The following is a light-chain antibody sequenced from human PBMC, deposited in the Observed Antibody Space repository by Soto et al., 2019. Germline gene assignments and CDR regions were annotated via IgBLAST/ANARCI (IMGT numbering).Light chain of an antibody. CDR3: QQYNNWPRA. CDR2: GAS. J-gene: IGKJ1*01. V-gene: IGKV3-15*01. Sequence: IVMTQSPATLSVSPGERTTLSCRASQSVSSNLAWYQQKPGQAPRLLIYGASTRATGIPARFTGSGSGTEFTLTISSLQSEDFAAYYCQQYNNWPRAFGQGTKVDIK. CDR1: QSVSSN.